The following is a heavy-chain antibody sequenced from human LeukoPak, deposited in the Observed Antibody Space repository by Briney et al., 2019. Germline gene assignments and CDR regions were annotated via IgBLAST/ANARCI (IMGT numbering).Heavy chain of an antibody. J-gene: IGHJ4*02. V-gene: IGHV4-61*01. D-gene: IGHD4-11*01. CDR2: IYYSGNT. CDR3: ARGHSNYVDY. Sequence: SETLSLTCTVSGGSFSSGSSYWCWIRQPPGKGLEWIGFIYYSGNTNYNPSLKSRVTISVDTSKNQFSLRLSSVTAADTAVYYCARGHSNYVDYWGQGTLVTVSS. CDR1: GGSFSSGSSY.